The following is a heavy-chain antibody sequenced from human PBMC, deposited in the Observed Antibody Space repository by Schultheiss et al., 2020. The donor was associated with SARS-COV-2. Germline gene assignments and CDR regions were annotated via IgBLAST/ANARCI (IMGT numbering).Heavy chain of an antibody. V-gene: IGHV4-59*12. Sequence: SETLSLTCAVYGGSFSGYYWSWIRQPPGKGLEWIGYMYYSGSTYYNPSLKSRVTISVDTSKNQFSLKLSSVTAADTAVYYCARESIADNWFDPWGQGTLVTVSS. CDR1: GGSFSGYY. CDR3: ARESIADNWFDP. J-gene: IGHJ5*02. D-gene: IGHD2/OR15-2a*01. CDR2: MYYSGST.